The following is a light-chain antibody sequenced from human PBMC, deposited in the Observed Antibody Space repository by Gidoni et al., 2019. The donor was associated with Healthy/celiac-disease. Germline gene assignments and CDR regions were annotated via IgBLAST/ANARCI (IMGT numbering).Light chain of an antibody. V-gene: IGKV1-5*01. CDR1: QSISSW. Sequence: DIQITQSPSTLSASVGDRVTITCRASQSISSWLAWYKQKPGKALKLLIYDDSSLESGVPARLSGSGSGTEFTLTISSLQPDDFATYYCQQYNSYSRVTFGPGTKVDIK. CDR3: QQYNSYSRVT. CDR2: DDS. J-gene: IGKJ3*01.